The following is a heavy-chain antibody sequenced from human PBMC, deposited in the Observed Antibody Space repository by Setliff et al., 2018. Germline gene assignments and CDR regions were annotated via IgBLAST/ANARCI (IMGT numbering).Heavy chain of an antibody. CDR3: ARDLNSQDAFDI. J-gene: IGHJ3*02. V-gene: IGHV1-69*05. CDR2: INPSGGTT. Sequence: SVKVSCKASGGTFSSYAISWVRQAPGQGLEWMGIINPSGGTTGYAQRFQGRVTITTDESTSTAYMELSSLRSEDTAVYYCARDLNSQDAFDIWGQGTMVTVSS. D-gene: IGHD1-7*01. CDR1: GGTFSSYA.